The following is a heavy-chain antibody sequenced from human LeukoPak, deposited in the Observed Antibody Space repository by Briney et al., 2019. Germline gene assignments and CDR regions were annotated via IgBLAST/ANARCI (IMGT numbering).Heavy chain of an antibody. CDR1: GYTFTSYG. CDR2: IIPIFGTA. CDR3: ARVWCSGGSCYSSRGAFDI. Sequence: GASVKVSCRASGYTFTSYGISWVRQAPGQGLECMGGIIPIFGTANYAQKFQGRVTITADESTSTAYMELSSLRYEDTAVYYCARVWCSGGSCYSSRGAFDIWGQGTMATVSS. V-gene: IGHV1-69*13. J-gene: IGHJ3*02. D-gene: IGHD2-15*01.